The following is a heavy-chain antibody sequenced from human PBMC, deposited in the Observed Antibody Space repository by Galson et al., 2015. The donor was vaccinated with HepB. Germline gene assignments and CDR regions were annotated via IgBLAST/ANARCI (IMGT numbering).Heavy chain of an antibody. J-gene: IGHJ4*02. D-gene: IGHD2-15*01. Sequence: SLRLSCAASGFTFSSYAMHWVRQAPGKGLEWVAVISYDGSNKYYADSVKGRFTISRDNSKNTLYLQMNSLRAEDTAVYYCARDISDSGVLLYWRQ. CDR1: GFTFSSYA. CDR3: ARDISDSGVLLY. CDR2: ISYDGSNK. V-gene: IGHV3-30*04.